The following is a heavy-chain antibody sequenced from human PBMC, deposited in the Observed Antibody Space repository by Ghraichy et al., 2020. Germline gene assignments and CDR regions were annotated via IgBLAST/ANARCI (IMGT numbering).Heavy chain of an antibody. CDR1: GYTFTSYA. J-gene: IGHJ4*02. V-gene: IGHV7-4-1*02. D-gene: IGHD2-15*01. CDR2: INTNTGNP. Sequence: ASVKVSCKASGYTFTSYAINWVRQAPGQGLEWMGWINTNTGNPTYAQGFAGRFVFSLDTSVSTAYLQISSLKPEDTVVYYCARASDIVVVIPATRRGPFDYWGQGPLVTVSS. CDR3: ARASDIVVVIPATRRGPFDY.